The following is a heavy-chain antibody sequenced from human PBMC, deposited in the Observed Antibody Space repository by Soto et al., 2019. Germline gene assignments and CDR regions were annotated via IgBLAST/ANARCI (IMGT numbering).Heavy chain of an antibody. Sequence: QVQLVQSGAEVKKPGSSVKVSCKASGGTFSSYTISWVRQAPGQGLEWMGRIIPILGIANYAQKFQGRVTITADKATSTAYMELSSLRSEDTAVDYCASVVVVTAVDYWGQGTLVTVSS. D-gene: IGHD2-21*02. J-gene: IGHJ4*02. CDR3: ASVVVVTAVDY. CDR1: GGTFSSYT. CDR2: IIPILGIA. V-gene: IGHV1-69*02.